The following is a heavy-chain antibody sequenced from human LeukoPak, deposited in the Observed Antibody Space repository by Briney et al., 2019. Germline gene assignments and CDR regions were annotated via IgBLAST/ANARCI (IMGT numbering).Heavy chain of an antibody. D-gene: IGHD3-22*01. J-gene: IGHJ4*02. CDR1: HYSISSNYY. Sequence: SETLSLTCTVSHYSISSNYYWGWIRQPPRKGLEWIGSIYHSGSTYYNPPLKSRVTISVDTSKNQFSLKLTSVTAADTAVYYCARSSGYMSYWGQGTLVTVSS. CDR3: ARSSGYMSY. CDR2: IYHSGST. V-gene: IGHV4-38-2*02.